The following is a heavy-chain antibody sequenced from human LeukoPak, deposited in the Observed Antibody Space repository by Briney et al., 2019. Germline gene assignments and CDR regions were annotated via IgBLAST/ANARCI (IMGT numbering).Heavy chain of an antibody. Sequence: PSETLSLTCAVSGGSISSSNWWSWVRQPPGKGLEWIGEIYHSGSTNYNPSLKSRVTISVDKSKNQFSLKLSSVTAADTAVYYCARYEFREYIAAADTRWYFDLWGRGTLVTVSS. D-gene: IGHD6-13*01. CDR1: GGSISSSNW. CDR3: ARYEFREYIAAADTRWYFDL. V-gene: IGHV4-4*02. CDR2: IYHSGST. J-gene: IGHJ2*01.